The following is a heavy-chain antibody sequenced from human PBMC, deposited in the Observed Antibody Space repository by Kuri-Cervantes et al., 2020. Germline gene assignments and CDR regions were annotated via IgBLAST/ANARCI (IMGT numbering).Heavy chain of an antibody. CDR1: DYSISSNYY. CDR3: ARGPGGYSYGYAAGPRNY. CDR2: INHSGST. Sequence: GSLRLSCTVSDYSISSNYYWGWIRQPPGKGLEWIGSINHSGSTNYNPSLKSRVTISVDTSKNQFSLKLSSVTAADTAVYYCARGPGGYSYGYAAGPRNYWGQGTLVTVSS. V-gene: IGHV4-38-2*02. D-gene: IGHD5-18*01. J-gene: IGHJ4*02.